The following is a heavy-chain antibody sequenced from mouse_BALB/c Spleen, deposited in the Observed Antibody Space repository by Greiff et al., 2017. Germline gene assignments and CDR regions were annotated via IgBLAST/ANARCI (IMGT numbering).Heavy chain of an antibody. CDR3: SKEAYYYGSLWFVY. CDR2: IWRGGST. D-gene: IGHD1-1*01. Sequence: QVQLQQSGPSLVQPSQSLSITCTVSGFSLTSYGVHWVRQSPGKGLEWLGVIWRGGSTDYNAAFMSRLNITKDNSKSQVFFKMNSLQADDTAIYFCSKEAYYYGSLWFVYGCRGTRDTVSA. J-gene: IGHJ3*01. V-gene: IGHV2-5-1*01. CDR1: GFSLTSYG.